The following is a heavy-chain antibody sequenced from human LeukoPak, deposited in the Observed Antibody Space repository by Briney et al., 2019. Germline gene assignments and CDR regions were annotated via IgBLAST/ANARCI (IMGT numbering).Heavy chain of an antibody. CDR1: GFTFSSYW. D-gene: IGHD2-2*02. J-gene: IGHJ4*02. CDR3: ARAAYCSSTSCYINYFDY. Sequence: GGSLRLSCAASGFTFSSYWMSWVRQAPGRGLEWVANIKQDGSEKYYVDSVKGRFTISRDNAKNSLYLQMNSLRAEDTAVYYCARAAYCSSTSCYINYFDYWGQGTLVTVSS. CDR2: IKQDGSEK. V-gene: IGHV3-7*01.